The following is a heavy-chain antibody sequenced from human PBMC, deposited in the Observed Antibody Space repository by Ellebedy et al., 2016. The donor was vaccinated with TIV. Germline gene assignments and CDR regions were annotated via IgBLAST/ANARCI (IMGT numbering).Heavy chain of an antibody. V-gene: IGHV4-61*03. Sequence: SETLSLXXTVSGGSVSRRSYYWSCIRQSPGKGLEWIGYIYSSGSTKYNASLKSRLTISADTSKKHFSLKLNSATAADTAVYFCTYGINSDAFDIWGHGTLVTVSS. J-gene: IGHJ3*02. CDR1: GGSVSRRSYY. CDR3: TYGINSDAFDI. CDR2: IYSSGST. D-gene: IGHD4-23*01.